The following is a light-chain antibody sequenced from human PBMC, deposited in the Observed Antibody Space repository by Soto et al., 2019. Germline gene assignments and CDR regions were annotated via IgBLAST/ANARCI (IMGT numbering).Light chain of an antibody. V-gene: IGKV3-20*01. Sequence: EGVLTQSPGTLSLSPGERATLSCRASQAVSSILLAWYQQKPGQAPRLLIYGASSRATGIPDRFSGSGSGTEFTLTVSRLEPEDFAVYYCQQHGTSPIFGGGTKV. CDR1: QAVSSIL. CDR3: QQHGTSPI. CDR2: GAS. J-gene: IGKJ4*01.